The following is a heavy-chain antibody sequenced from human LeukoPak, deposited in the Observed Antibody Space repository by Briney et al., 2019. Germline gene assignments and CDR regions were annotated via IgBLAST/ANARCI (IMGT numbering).Heavy chain of an antibody. J-gene: IGHJ4*02. Sequence: PGGSLRLSCAASGFTFSSYAMSWVRQAPGKGLEWVSAISGSGGSTYYADSVKGRFTISRDNSKNTLYLQMNSLRAEDTAVYYCAKQSVAVVAATEFDYWGQGTLVTVSS. CDR1: GFTFSSYA. V-gene: IGHV3-23*01. CDR2: ISGSGGST. D-gene: IGHD2-15*01. CDR3: AKQSVAVVAATEFDY.